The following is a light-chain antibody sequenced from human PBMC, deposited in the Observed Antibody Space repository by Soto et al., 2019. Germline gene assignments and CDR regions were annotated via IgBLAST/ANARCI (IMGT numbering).Light chain of an antibody. CDR1: QSISGW. Sequence: DIQMTQSPSTLSAFVGDRVTITCRASQSISGWLAWYQQKPGRAPNLLIYDASILESGAPSRFSGSGSGTEFTLSISSLQPDDFATYYCQQYSNYSPGTFGQGTNVEIK. CDR2: DAS. CDR3: QQYSNYSPGT. J-gene: IGKJ1*01. V-gene: IGKV1-5*01.